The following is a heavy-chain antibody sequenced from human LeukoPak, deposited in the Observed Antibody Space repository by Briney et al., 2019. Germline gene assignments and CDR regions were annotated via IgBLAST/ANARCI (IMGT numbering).Heavy chain of an antibody. D-gene: IGHD3-10*01. Sequence: GESLKISCKGSGYSFTSYWIGWVRQMPGKGLEWMGIIYPGDSDTRYSPSFQGQVTISADKSISTAYLQWSSLKASDAAMYYCGKRFREGWNPGYFFYYWGQGTLVTVSS. J-gene: IGHJ4*02. CDR2: IYPGDSDT. CDR3: GKRFREGWNPGYFFYY. CDR1: GYSFTSYW. V-gene: IGHV5-51*01.